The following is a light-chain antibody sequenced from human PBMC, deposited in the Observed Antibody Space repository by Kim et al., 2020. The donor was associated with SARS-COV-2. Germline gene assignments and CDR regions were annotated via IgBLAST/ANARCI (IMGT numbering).Light chain of an antibody. J-gene: IGKJ5*01. CDR3: LPHSTYPIT. CDR2: GAS. CDR1: QDIMKD. V-gene: IGKV1-17*01. Sequence: AAVGDRVTMTCRASQDIMKDLGWYQQNPGRAPKRLIYGASSLQSGVPSRFSGSGSGTEFTLTISSVQPGDFATYFCLPHSTYPITCGQGTRKEIK.